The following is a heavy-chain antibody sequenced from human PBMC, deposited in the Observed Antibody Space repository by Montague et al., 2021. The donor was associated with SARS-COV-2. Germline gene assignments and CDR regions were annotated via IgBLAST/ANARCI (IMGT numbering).Heavy chain of an antibody. CDR3: ARVLDYYGSGSCPLYYYYGMDV. Sequence: SMRLSCAASGFTFSSYAMHWVRQAPVKGLEWVAVISYDGSNKYYXGSMKGRFTISRDNSKNTLYLQMNSLRAEDTAVYYCARVLDYYGSGSCPLYYYYGMDVWGQGTTVTVSS. V-gene: IGHV3-30*04. J-gene: IGHJ6*02. CDR2: ISYDGSNK. D-gene: IGHD3-10*01. CDR1: GFTFSSYA.